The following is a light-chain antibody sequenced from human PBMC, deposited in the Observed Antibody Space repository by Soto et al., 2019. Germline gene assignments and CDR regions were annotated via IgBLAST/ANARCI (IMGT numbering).Light chain of an antibody. V-gene: IGLV2-14*01. J-gene: IGLJ1*01. Sequence: QSALTQPASGSGSAGESITLSCTGTSSDVGGYNYVSWYQQHPGKAPKLMIYDVSNRPSGVSNRFSGSKSGNTASLTISGLQAEDEADYYCSSYTSSSTQVFGTGTKVTVL. CDR2: DVS. CDR3: SSYTSSSTQV. CDR1: SSDVGGYNY.